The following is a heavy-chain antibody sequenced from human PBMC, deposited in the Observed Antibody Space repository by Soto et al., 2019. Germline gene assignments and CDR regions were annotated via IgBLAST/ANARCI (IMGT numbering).Heavy chain of an antibody. J-gene: IGHJ4*02. Sequence: PSETLSLTCAVYGGSFSGYYWSWIRQPPGKGLEWIGEINHSGSTNYNPSLKSRVTISVDTSKNQFSLKLSSVTAADTAVYYCARGGLAVPAATFDYWGQGALVTVSS. CDR2: INHSGST. CDR3: ARGGLAVPAATFDY. D-gene: IGHD2-2*01. V-gene: IGHV4-34*01. CDR1: GGSFSGYY.